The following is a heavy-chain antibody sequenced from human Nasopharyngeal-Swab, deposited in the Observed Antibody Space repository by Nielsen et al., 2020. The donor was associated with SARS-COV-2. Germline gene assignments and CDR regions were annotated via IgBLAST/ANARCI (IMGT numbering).Heavy chain of an antibody. J-gene: IGHJ6*03. CDR2: ISYDGSNK. Sequence: GGSLRLSCAASGFTFSSYGMHWVRQAPCKGLEWVAVISYDGSNKYYADSVKGRFTISRDNSKNTLYLQMNSLRAEDTAVYYCAKDGRVDIVATGYYYYYYMDVWGKGTTVTVSS. CDR3: AKDGRVDIVATGYYYYYYMDV. V-gene: IGHV3-30*18. CDR1: GFTFSSYG. D-gene: IGHD5-12*01.